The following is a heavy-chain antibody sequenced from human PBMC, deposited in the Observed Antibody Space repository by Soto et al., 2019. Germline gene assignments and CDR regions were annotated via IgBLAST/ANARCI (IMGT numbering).Heavy chain of an antibody. CDR2: ISDDGINK. CDR1: GFNFGNYD. D-gene: IGHD1-26*01. Sequence: GGSLRLSCAATGFNFGNYDMQWVRQAPGKGLEWVASISDDGINKYYADSVKGRFTISRDNSKNTLYLQMNSLRLEDTTVYYCARDRGWGAPDYWGQGALVTVSS. V-gene: IGHV3-30*01. J-gene: IGHJ4*02. CDR3: ARDRGWGAPDY.